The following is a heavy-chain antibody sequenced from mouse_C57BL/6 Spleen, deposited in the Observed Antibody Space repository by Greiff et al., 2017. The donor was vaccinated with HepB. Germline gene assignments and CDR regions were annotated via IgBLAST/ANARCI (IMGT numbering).Heavy chain of an antibody. V-gene: IGHV1-83*01. CDR2: YPGSGNTY. Sequence: VQLQQSGPELVKPGASVKMSCKASGYTFTDYYMHWVKQKPGKGLEWIGEIYPGSGNTYYNEKFKGKATLTADTSSSTAYMQLSSLTSEDSAVYFCARWDYSNYGEFAYWGQGTLVTVSA. CDR1: YTFTDYYM. D-gene: IGHD2-5*01. J-gene: IGHJ3*01. CDR3: RWDYSNYGEFAY.